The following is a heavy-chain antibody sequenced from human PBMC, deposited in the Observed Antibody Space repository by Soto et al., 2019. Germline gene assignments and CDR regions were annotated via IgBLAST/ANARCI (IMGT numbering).Heavy chain of an antibody. D-gene: IGHD4-4*01. CDR1: GGTFRSYA. Sequence: QVQLVQSGAEVKKPGSSVTVSCKASGGTFRSYAISWVRQAPGQGLEWMGRIFPFIGTANSAQKFQGRVTITAEESTSPAYMERTSLRSEVTAVYYCARVVMTTVPASYYYGMDGWGQGTTVTFSS. V-gene: IGHV1-69*18. CDR3: ARVVMTTVPASYYYGMDG. J-gene: IGHJ6*02. CDR2: IFPFIGTA.